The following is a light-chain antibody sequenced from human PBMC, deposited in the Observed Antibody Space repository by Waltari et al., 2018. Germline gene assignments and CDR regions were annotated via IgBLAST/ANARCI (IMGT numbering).Light chain of an antibody. CDR3: AAWDDSLSGVS. J-gene: IGLJ2*01. CDR2: KTN. V-gene: IGLV1-47*01. CDR1: TSNIGTNY. Sequence: QSVLTQPPSASATPGQRVTIPCTGSTSNIGTNYVYWYKQLPGTAPKLLIYKTNQRPSWVPDRFSGSQSGTSASLAISGLRSEDEADYYCAAWDDSLSGVSFGGGTKLTVL.